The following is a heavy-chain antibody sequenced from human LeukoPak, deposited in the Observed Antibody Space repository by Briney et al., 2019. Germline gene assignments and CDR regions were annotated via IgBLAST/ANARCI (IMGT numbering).Heavy chain of an antibody. CDR3: TKATGYNWNDKDAFDV. CDR1: GFTFDDYA. D-gene: IGHD1-1*01. CDR2: ISWNSGNI. J-gene: IGHJ3*01. Sequence: GGSLRLSCMVSGFTFDDYAMHWVRQASGKGLEWVAGISWNSGNIAYADSVKGRFSISRDNAENSVYLQMDGLVSEDTALYYCTKATGYNWNDKDAFDVWGQGAMVTVSS. V-gene: IGHV3-9*01.